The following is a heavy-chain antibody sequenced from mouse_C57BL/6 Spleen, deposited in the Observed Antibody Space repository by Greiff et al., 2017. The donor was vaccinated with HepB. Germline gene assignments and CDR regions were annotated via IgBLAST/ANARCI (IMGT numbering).Heavy chain of an antibody. J-gene: IGHJ2*01. CDR2: IYPGGGYT. D-gene: IGHD2-3*01. V-gene: IGHV1-63*01. CDR1: GYTFTNYW. CDR3: ARRRGDGYYDY. Sequence: QVQLQQSGAELVRPGTSVKMSCKASGYTFTNYWIGWAKQRPGHGLEWIGDIYPGGGYTNYNEKVKGKATLTADKSSSTAYMQFSSLTSEDSAIYYCARRRGDGYYDYWGQGTTLTVSS.